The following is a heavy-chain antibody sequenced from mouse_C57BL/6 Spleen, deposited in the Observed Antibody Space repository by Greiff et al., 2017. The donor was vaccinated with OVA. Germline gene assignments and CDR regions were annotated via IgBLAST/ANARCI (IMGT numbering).Heavy chain of an antibody. D-gene: IGHD1-1*01. CDR2: INPSSGYT. J-gene: IGHJ2*01. Sequence: QVQLKESGAELARPGASVKMSCKASGYTFTSYTMHWVKQRPGQGLEWIGYINPSSGYTKYNQKFKDKATLTADKSSSTAYMQLSSLTSEDSAVYYCAREDYYGSSSDYWGQGTTLTVSS. CDR1: GYTFTSYT. V-gene: IGHV1-4*01. CDR3: AREDYYGSSSDY.